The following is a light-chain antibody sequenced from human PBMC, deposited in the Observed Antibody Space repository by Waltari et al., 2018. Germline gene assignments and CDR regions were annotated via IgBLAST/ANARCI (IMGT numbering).Light chain of an antibody. CDR3: QQYNNWWT. Sequence: EIVMTQSPATLSVSPGERATPSCRASQSVGSNLAWYQPKPGQAPRLLIYGASTRATGIPARFSGSGSGTEFTLTISSLQSEDFAVYYCQQYNNWWTFGQGTKVEIK. V-gene: IGKV3-15*01. J-gene: IGKJ1*01. CDR1: QSVGSN. CDR2: GAS.